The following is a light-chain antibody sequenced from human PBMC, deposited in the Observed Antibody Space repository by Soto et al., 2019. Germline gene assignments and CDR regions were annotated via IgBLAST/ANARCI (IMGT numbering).Light chain of an antibody. J-gene: IGLJ2*01. CDR1: SSDIGGYNF. Sequence: QSVLTQPASVSGSPGQSITISCTGTSSDIGGYNFVSWYQQHPDKAPKLMISEVTNRPSGVSNRFSGSKSGNTASLTISGLQAEDEADYYCSSYTTSSTHVVFGGGTKVTVL. CDR3: SSYTTSSTHVV. V-gene: IGLV2-14*01. CDR2: EVT.